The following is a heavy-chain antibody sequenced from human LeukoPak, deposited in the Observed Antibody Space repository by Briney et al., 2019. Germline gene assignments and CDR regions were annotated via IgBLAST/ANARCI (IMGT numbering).Heavy chain of an antibody. CDR3: ASSDSGGYYYLGAFDI. D-gene: IGHD3-22*01. CDR2: IYYSGST. J-gene: IGHJ3*02. CDR1: GGSISSYY. Sequence: SETLSLTCTVSGGSISSYYWSWIRQPPGKGLEWIGYIYYSGSTNYNPSLKSRVTISVDTSKNQFSLKLSSVTAADTAVYYCASSDSGGYYYLGAFDIWGQGTTVTVSS. V-gene: IGHV4-59*01.